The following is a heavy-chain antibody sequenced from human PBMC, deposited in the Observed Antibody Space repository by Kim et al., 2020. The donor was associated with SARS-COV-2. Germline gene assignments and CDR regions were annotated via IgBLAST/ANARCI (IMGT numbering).Heavy chain of an antibody. CDR2: ISYDGSNK. J-gene: IGHJ4*02. CDR3: ARVPYCGGDCYHFDY. D-gene: IGHD2-21*02. CDR1: GFTFSSYG. V-gene: IGHV3-33*05. Sequence: GGSLRLSCAASGFTFSSYGMHWVRQAPGKGLEWVAVISYDGSNKYYADSVKGRFTISRDNSKNTLYLQMNSLRAEDTAVYYCARVPYCGGDCYHFDYWGQGTLVTVSA.